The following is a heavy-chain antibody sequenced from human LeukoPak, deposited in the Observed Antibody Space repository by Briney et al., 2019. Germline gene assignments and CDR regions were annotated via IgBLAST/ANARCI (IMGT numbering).Heavy chain of an antibody. Sequence: GGSLRLSCAASGFTFSSYGMHWVRQAPGKGLEWVAVISYDGSNKYYADSVKGRFTISRDNSKNTLYLQMNSLRAEDTAVYYCAKDPDFSADYWGQGTLVTVSS. CDR3: AKDPDFSADY. V-gene: IGHV3-30*18. D-gene: IGHD3/OR15-3a*01. CDR2: ISYDGSNK. CDR1: GFTFSSYG. J-gene: IGHJ4*02.